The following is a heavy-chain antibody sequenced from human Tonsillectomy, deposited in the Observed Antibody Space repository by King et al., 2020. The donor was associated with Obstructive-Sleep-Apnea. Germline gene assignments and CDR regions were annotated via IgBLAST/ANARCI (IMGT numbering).Heavy chain of an antibody. CDR2: IKSKTDGGTT. V-gene: IGHV3-15*01. Sequence: VQLVESGGGLVKPGGSLRLSCAASGFTFSNAWMSWVRQAPGKGLEWVGRIKSKTDGGTTEYAAPVKGRFTISKEDSKNTLHLQMNSLKTEDTAVYYCTTAPYYDVLTDRGVYYYGMDVWGQGITVTVSS. CDR3: TTAPYYDVLTDRGVYYYGMDV. J-gene: IGHJ6*02. D-gene: IGHD3-9*01. CDR1: GFTFSNAW.